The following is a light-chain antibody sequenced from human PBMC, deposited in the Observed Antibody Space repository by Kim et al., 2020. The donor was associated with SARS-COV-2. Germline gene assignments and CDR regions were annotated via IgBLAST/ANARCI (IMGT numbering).Light chain of an antibody. CDR2: EDI. V-gene: IGLV1-51*02. J-gene: IGLJ1*01. CDR1: SSNIGRNY. CDR3: GTWDTSLSAGV. Sequence: QSVLTQPPSVSAAPGQKVIISCSGGSSNIGRNYVSWYQQLPGTAPKLLIYEDINRPSWIPDRFSGSKSGTSATLAITGLQTGDEAEYFCGTWDTSLSAGVFGTGTKVTVL.